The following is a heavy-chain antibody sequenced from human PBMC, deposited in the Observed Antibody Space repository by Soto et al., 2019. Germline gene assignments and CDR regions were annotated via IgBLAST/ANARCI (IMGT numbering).Heavy chain of an antibody. CDR2: IDWDDDK. V-gene: IGHV2-70*01. D-gene: IGHD3-22*01. J-gene: IGHJ4*02. CDR1: GFSLSTSGMC. Sequence: SGPTLVNPTQTLTLTCTFSGFSLSTSGMCVSWIRQPPGKALEWLALIDWDDDKYYSTSLKTRLTISKDTSKNQVVLTMTNMDPVDTATYYWARFNDSRDYFDYWGQGTLVTVSS. CDR3: ARFNDSRDYFDY.